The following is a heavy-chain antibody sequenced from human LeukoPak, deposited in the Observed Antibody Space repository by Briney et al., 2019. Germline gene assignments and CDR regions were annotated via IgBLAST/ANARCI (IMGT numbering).Heavy chain of an antibody. CDR3: ARDRGYYYDSSGYDY. Sequence: VASVKVSCKASGGTFSSYGISWVRQASGQGLEWMGWISAYNGNTNYAQKLQGRVTMITDTSTSTAYMELRSLRSDDTAVYYCARDRGYYYDSSGYDYWGQGTLVTVSS. J-gene: IGHJ4*02. V-gene: IGHV1-18*01. CDR1: GGTFSSYG. CDR2: ISAYNGNT. D-gene: IGHD3-22*01.